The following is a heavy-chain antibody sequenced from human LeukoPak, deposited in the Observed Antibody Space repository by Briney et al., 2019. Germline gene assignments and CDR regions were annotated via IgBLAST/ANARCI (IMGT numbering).Heavy chain of an antibody. J-gene: IGHJ4*02. V-gene: IGHV3-74*01. Sequence: GGSLRLSCAASGFTFSSYWMHWVRQAPGKGLVWVSRINSDGSSTSYADSVKGRFTISRDNAKNTPYLQMNSLRAEDTAVYYCARDGRSTVTHYFDYWGQGTLVTVSS. D-gene: IGHD4-17*01. CDR2: INSDGSST. CDR1: GFTFSSYW. CDR3: ARDGRSTVTHYFDY.